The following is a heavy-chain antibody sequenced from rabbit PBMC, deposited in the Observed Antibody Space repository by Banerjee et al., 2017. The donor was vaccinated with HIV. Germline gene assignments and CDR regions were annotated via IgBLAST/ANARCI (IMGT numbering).Heavy chain of an antibody. CDR1: GIDLSSNA. CDR3: ARDLAAVTGWNFGL. D-gene: IGHD7-1*01. J-gene: IGHJ4*01. CDR2: IYAGSGGST. V-gene: IGHV1S40*01. Sequence: QSLEESGGDLVKPGASLTLTCTVSGIDLSSNAMSWVRQAPGKGLEWIACIYAGSGGSTYYASWAKGRFTISKTSSTTVTLQMTSLTAADTATYFCARDLAAVTGWNFGLWGPGTLVTVS.